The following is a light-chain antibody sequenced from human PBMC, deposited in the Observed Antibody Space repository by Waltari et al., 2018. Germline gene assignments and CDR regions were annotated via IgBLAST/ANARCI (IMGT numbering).Light chain of an antibody. J-gene: IGLJ2*01. CDR3: SSYIRSSTLEL. V-gene: IGLV2-14*03. Sequence: YQQHPGKAPKRMIYDISHRYSVVSNRFTGSKSGNTASLNISGLQAEDEAYYYCSSYIRSSTLELFGGGTSLTVL. CDR2: DIS.